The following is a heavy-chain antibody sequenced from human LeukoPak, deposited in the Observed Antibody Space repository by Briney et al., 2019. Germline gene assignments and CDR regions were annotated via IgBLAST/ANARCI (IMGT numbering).Heavy chain of an antibody. CDR3: AKDRDSRDWYKDAFDI. CDR2: ISSDGSER. D-gene: IGHD6-19*01. V-gene: IGHV3-30*18. J-gene: IGHJ3*02. CDR1: GVAFSSYT. Sequence: GGSLRLSCVASGVAFSSYTMHWVRQSPDKGLEWVAVISSDGSERYYVDSVKGRFTISRDNSISTLYLEMNNLRADDTARYYCAKDRDSRDWYKDAFDIWGQGTMVTVSS.